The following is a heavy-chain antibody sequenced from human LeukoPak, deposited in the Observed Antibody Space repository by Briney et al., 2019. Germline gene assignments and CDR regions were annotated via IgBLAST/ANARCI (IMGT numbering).Heavy chain of an antibody. D-gene: IGHD4-23*01. CDR1: GYTFTGYY. CDR3: ARDASGNADY. Sequence: ASVNVSCKASGYTFTGYYMHWVRQAPGQGLEWMGWISAYNGNTNYAQKLQGRVTMTTDTSTSTAYMELRSLRSDDTAVYYCARDASGNADYWGQGTLVTVFS. CDR2: ISAYNGNT. V-gene: IGHV1-18*04. J-gene: IGHJ4*02.